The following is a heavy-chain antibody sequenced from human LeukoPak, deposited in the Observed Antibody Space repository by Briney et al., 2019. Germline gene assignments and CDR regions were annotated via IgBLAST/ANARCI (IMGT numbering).Heavy chain of an antibody. CDR1: GDSISTQNW. J-gene: IGHJ4*02. V-gene: IGHV4-4*02. Sequence: SGTLSLTCAVSGDSISTQNWWTWVRQSPGKGLEWIGEIFHNGRIKYNPSLQSRLTMSVDTSKNQFSLKLSSVTAAETAVYYCARVGYSENYLRDWGQGTLVTVSS. CDR3: ARVGYSENYLRD. D-gene: IGHD1-26*01. CDR2: IFHNGRI.